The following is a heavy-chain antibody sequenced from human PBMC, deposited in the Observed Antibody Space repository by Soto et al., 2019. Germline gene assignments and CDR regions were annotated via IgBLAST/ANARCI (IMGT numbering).Heavy chain of an antibody. D-gene: IGHD3-9*01. Sequence: SETLSLTCTVSGGSISSYYWSWIRQPPGKGLEWIGYIYYSGSTNYNPSLKSRVTISVDTSKNQFSLKLSSVTAADTAVYYCARVDAHKYYFDYWGQGTLVTVS. CDR1: GGSISSYY. CDR3: ARVDAHKYYFDY. CDR2: IYYSGST. J-gene: IGHJ4*02. V-gene: IGHV4-59*01.